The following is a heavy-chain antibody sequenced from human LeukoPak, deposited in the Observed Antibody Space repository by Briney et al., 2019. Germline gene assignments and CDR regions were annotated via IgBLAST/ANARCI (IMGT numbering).Heavy chain of an antibody. Sequence: GASVKVSCKASGYTFTDYYMHWARQAPGQGLEWMGWINPNSGGTNFAQKFQGRVTMTRDTSISTAYMELSSLRSEDTAVYYCARLTWNYGNYYYYMDVWGKGTTVTVSS. CDR2: INPNSGGT. CDR1: GYTFTDYY. CDR3: ARLTWNYGNYYYYMDV. D-gene: IGHD1-7*01. J-gene: IGHJ6*03. V-gene: IGHV1-2*02.